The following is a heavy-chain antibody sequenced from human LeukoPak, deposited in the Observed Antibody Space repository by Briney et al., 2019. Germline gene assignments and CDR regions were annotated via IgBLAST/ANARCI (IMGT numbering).Heavy chain of an antibody. V-gene: IGHV4-34*01. CDR2: ISSTGNTRTGST. CDR3: ARGFSGFWEFDS. CDR1: GGSFSSYS. Sequence: SETLSLTCDVSGGSFSSYSWNWIRQPPGKGLEWIAEISSTGNTRTGSTSYSTSLKSRVTISVDTPNNQFSLHLSSVTAADAGVYYCARGFSGFWEFDSWGQGTLVTVSS. D-gene: IGHD1-14*01. J-gene: IGHJ4*02.